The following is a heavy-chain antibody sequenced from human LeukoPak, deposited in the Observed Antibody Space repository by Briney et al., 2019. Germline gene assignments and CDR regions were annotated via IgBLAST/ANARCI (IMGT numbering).Heavy chain of an antibody. J-gene: IGHJ6*02. D-gene: IGHD6-19*01. V-gene: IGHV3-21*01. CDR3: AREDRRRGIAVAGTLGPYYYYGMDV. CDR2: ISSSSSYI. Sequence: PGGSLRLSCAASGFIFSSYVMGWVRQAPGKGLEWVSSISSSSSYIYYADSVKGRFTISGDNAKNSLYLQMNSLRAEDTAVYYCAREDRRRGIAVAGTLGPYYYYGMDVWGQGTTVTVSS. CDR1: GFIFSSYV.